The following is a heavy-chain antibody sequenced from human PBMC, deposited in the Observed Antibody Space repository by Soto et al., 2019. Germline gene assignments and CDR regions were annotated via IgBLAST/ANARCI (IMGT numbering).Heavy chain of an antibody. CDR2: IYYSGST. Sequence: PSETLSLTCTVSGGSISSYYWSWIRQPPGKGLEWIGYIYYSGSTNYNPSLKSRVTISINTSKNQFSLKLSAVTAADTAGYYCARGVYLWFGVPGVMNAWGKGTTLPAS. CDR1: GGSISSYY. J-gene: IGHJ6*04. V-gene: IGHV4-59*01. CDR3: ARGVYLWFGVPGVMNA. D-gene: IGHD3-10*01.